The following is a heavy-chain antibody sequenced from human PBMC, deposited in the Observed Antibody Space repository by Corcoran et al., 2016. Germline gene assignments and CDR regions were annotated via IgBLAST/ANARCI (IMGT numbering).Heavy chain of an antibody. CDR1: GFTFSSYS. CDR3: ARYYADVWGSRGLDY. J-gene: IGHJ4*02. CDR2: ISSSSSTI. V-gene: IGHV3-48*02. Sequence: EVQLVESGGGLVQPGGSLRLSCAASGFTFSSYSMNWVRQAPGKGLEWVSYISSSSSTIYYADSVKGRFTISRDNAKNSLYLQMNSLRDEDAAVYYCARYYADVWGSRGLDYWGQGTLVTVSS. D-gene: IGHD3-16*01.